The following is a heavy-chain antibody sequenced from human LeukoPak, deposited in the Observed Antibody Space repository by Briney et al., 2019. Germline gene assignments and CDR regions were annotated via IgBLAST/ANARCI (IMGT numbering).Heavy chain of an antibody. V-gene: IGHV6-1*01. Sequence: SQTLSLTCAISGDSVSSNSAAWNWIRQSPSRGLEWLGRTYYRSKWYNDYAVSVKSRITINPDTSKSQFSLQLNSVTPEDTAVYYCARNCGGDCYEGHYYYGMDVWGQGTTVTASS. CDR1: GDSVSSNSAA. D-gene: IGHD2-21*02. CDR2: TYYRSKWYN. J-gene: IGHJ6*02. CDR3: ARNCGGDCYEGHYYYGMDV.